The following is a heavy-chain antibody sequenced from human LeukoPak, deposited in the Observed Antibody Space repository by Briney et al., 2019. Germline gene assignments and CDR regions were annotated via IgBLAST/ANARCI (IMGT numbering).Heavy chain of an antibody. J-gene: IGHJ4*02. CDR2: IIPIFGTA. CDR3: ARHGPLVRFLEWLSRHGGYYFDY. CDR1: GGTFSSYA. D-gene: IGHD3-3*01. V-gene: IGHV1-69*05. Sequence: GASVKVSCKASGGTFSSYAISWVRQAPGQGLEWMGGIIPIFGTANYAQKFQGRVTITTDESTSTAYMELSSLRSEDTAVYYCARHGPLVRFLEWLSRHGGYYFDYWGQGTLVTVSS.